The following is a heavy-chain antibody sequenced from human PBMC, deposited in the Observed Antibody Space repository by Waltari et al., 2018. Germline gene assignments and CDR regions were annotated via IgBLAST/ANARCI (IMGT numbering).Heavy chain of an antibody. D-gene: IGHD3-3*01. CDR2: IYAGDSDT. V-gene: IGHV5-51*01. J-gene: IGHJ4*02. CDR1: GYSFSTYW. CDR3: ARPYYDLWSGSPSYFDY. Sequence: EVQLVQSGAEVKKPGESLKISCKGSGYSFSTYWIGWVRQMPGKGLEWMGIIYAGDSDTRYSPSFQGQVTISVDKSIRTANLQWSSLKASDTAMYYCARPYYDLWSGSPSYFDYWGQGTLVTVSS.